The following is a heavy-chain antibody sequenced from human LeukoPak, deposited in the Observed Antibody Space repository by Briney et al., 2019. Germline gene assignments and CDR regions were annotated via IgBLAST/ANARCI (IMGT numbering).Heavy chain of an antibody. V-gene: IGHV4-38-2*01. D-gene: IGHD6-19*01. CDR3: VRHEEAFVSSGWFLNWFDP. CDR1: GYSISSGYY. J-gene: IGHJ5*02. Sequence: KPAETLSLTCAVSGYSISSGYYWGWIRQPPGKGLEWIGRIYHSGSTYYNPSLKSRVTISVDTSKNQFSLKLRSVTAADTAVYFCVRHEEAFVSSGWFLNWFDPWGQGTLVTVSS. CDR2: IYHSGST.